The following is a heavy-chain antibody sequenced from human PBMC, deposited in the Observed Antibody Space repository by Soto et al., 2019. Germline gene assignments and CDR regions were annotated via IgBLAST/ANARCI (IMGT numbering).Heavy chain of an antibody. V-gene: IGHV3-30-3*01. CDR1: GFTFSSYA. CDR3: ARSDGDCGGDCYVDYYYGMDV. CDR2: ISYDGSNK. Sequence: GGSLRLSCAASGFTFSSYAMHWVRQAPGKGLEWVAVISYDGSNKYYADSVKGRFTISRDNSKNTLYLQMNSLRAEDTAVYYCARSDGDCGGDCYVDYYYGMDVWGQGTTVTVSS. D-gene: IGHD2-21*02. J-gene: IGHJ6*02.